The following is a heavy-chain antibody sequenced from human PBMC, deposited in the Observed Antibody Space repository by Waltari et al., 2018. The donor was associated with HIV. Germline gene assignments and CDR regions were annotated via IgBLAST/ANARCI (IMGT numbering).Heavy chain of an antibody. CDR2: ISAFNDNT. V-gene: IGHV1-18*01. CDR1: GFTFTSYG. CDR3: ARDVWEQLAYPYYFDY. J-gene: IGHJ4*02. Sequence: QVHLVQSGAEVKKPGASVKVSCKTSGFTFTSYGISWVRQAPGQGLEWMGWISAFNDNTNYAQNLQGRVTMTTDTSMSTAYMELTSLRSDDTAVYYCARDVWEQLAYPYYFDYWGQGTLVTVSS. D-gene: IGHD6-6*01.